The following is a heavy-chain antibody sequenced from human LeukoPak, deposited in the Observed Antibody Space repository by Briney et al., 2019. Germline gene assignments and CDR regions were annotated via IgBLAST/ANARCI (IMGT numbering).Heavy chain of an antibody. V-gene: IGHV3-48*03. CDR2: ISSSGSTI. CDR3: VSGSGWYHDAFDS. CDR1: AFTFSRYG. J-gene: IGHJ3*02. Sequence: GGSLCLSCAASAFTFSRYGMEWVRQAPGKWLEWVSYISSSGSTIYYADSVKGRFTISRDNAKNSLYLQMNSLRAEDTAVYYCVSGSGWYHDAFDSWGQGTMVTVSS. D-gene: IGHD6-19*01.